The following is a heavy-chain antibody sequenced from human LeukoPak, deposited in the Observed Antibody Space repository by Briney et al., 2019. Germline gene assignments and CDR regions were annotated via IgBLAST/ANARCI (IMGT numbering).Heavy chain of an antibody. D-gene: IGHD7-27*01. V-gene: IGHV3-30*18. CDR3: AKERRGGSGDDY. CDR2: ISYDGSNK. J-gene: IGHJ4*02. CDR1: GFTFSSYG. Sequence: GRSLRLSCAASGFTFSSYGMHWVRQAPGKGLEWVAVISYDGSNKYYADSVKGRFTISRDNSKNTLYLQMNSLRAEDTAVYYCAKERRGGSGDDYWGQGTLVTVSS.